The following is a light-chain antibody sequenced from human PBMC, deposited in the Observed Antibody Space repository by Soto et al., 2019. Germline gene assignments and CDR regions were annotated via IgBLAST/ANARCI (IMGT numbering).Light chain of an antibody. J-gene: IGKJ1*01. CDR3: MQGTHWPRT. V-gene: IGKV2-30*01. CDR1: QSLVYSDGNTY. CDR2: KVS. Sequence: DAVMTQSPLSLPVTLGQPASISCRSSQSLVYSDGNTYLTWFQQRPGQSPRRLIYKVSNRDSGVPERFSGSGSGTDFTLKISRVEAEDVGVYYCMQGTHWPRTLGQGTKVEIK.